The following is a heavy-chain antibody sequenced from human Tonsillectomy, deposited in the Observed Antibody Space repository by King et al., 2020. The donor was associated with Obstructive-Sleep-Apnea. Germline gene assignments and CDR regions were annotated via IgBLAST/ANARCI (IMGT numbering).Heavy chain of an antibody. CDR2: KRQDGTEK. CDR1: GFTFSSYW. CDR3: ARAAPSWTDFDY. Sequence: VQLVESGGGVVQPGGSLRLSCAASGFTFSSYWMSWGRQAPGKGLEWVAHKRQDGTEKYYVDSVKGRFTISRDNAKSSLYLQMNSLRAEDTAVYYCARAAPSWTDFDYWGLGTLVTVSS. D-gene: IGHD3/OR15-3a*01. V-gene: IGHV3-7*03. J-gene: IGHJ4*02.